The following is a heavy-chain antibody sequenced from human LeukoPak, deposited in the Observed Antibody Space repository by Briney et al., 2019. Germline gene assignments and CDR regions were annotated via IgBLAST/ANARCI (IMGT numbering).Heavy chain of an antibody. Sequence: SETLSLTCAVYGGSFSGYYWSWIRQPAGKGLEWIGRIYTSGSTNYNPSLKSRVTMSVDTSKNQFSLKLSSVTAADTAVYYCARNGDYKAVDYWGQGTLVTVSS. CDR2: IYTSGST. V-gene: IGHV4-59*10. D-gene: IGHD4-17*01. CDR1: GGSFSGYY. J-gene: IGHJ4*02. CDR3: ARNGDYKAVDY.